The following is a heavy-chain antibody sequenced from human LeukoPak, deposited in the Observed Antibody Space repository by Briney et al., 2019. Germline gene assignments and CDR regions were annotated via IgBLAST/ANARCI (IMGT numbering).Heavy chain of an antibody. V-gene: IGHV1-18*01. J-gene: IGHJ5*02. CDR2: ISAYNGNT. D-gene: IGHD3-10*01. CDR1: GYTFTNYG. CDR3: ASTRVSITMVQDNWFDP. Sequence: ASVKVSCKASGYTFTNYGISWVRQAPGQGLEWMGWISAYNGNTNYAQKLQGRVTMTTDTSTSTAYMELRSLRSDDTAVYYCASTRVSITMVQDNWFDPWGQGTLVTVSS.